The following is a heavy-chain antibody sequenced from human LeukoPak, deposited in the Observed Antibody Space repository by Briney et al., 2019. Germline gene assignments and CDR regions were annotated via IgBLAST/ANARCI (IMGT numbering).Heavy chain of an antibody. V-gene: IGHV1-8*02. D-gene: IGHD2-15*01. Sequence: ASVKVSCKASGYTFTGYYMHWVRQAPGQGLEWMGWMNPNSGNTGYAQKFQGRVTMTRNTSISTAYMELSSLRSEDTAVYYCARRGGRLPFDPWGQGTLVTVSS. J-gene: IGHJ5*02. CDR1: GYTFTGYY. CDR3: ARRGGRLPFDP. CDR2: MNPNSGNT.